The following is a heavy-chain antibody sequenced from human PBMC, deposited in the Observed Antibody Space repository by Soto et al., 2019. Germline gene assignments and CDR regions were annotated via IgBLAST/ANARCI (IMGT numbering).Heavy chain of an antibody. J-gene: IGHJ6*02. Sequence: SETLSLTCTVSGGSISSGGYYWSWIRQHPGKGLEWIGYIYYSGSTNYNPSLKSRVTISVDTSKNQFSLKLSSVTAADTAVYYCARLVPTDYGMDVWGQGTTVTVSS. CDR1: GGSISSGGYY. CDR2: IYYSGST. V-gene: IGHV4-31*02. D-gene: IGHD3-10*01. CDR3: ARLVPTDYGMDV.